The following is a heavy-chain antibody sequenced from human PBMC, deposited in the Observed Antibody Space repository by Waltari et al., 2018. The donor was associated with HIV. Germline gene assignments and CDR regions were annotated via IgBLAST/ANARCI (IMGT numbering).Heavy chain of an antibody. CDR1: SYSFTRDV. CDR2: ISVYNDNT. V-gene: IGHV1-18*01. J-gene: IGHJ3*02. D-gene: IGHD4-17*01. CDR3: ARAPMTTVTSRGFDI. Sequence: QVQLVQSGAEVKKPGASMKISCRAYSYSFTRDVISWVRQAPGQGLEWIGWISVYNDNTKYAQKIQDRLNMTTDSPTSTAYMELRSLRSDDTAVYYCARAPMTTVTSRGFDIWGQGTMVIVSS.